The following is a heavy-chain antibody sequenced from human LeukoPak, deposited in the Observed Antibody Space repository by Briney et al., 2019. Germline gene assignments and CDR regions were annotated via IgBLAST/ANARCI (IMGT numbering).Heavy chain of an antibody. V-gene: IGHV3-23*01. D-gene: IGHD1-26*01. CDR3: ARAPSGSYLGSFLIKLGFFDY. CDR1: GFTFSSYA. Sequence: PGGSLRLSCAASGFTFSSYAMSWVRQAPGKGLEWVSAISGSGGSTYYADSVKGRFTISRDNSKNTLYLQMNSLRAEDTAVYYCARAPSGSYLGSFLIKLGFFDYWGQGTLVTVSS. CDR2: ISGSGGST. J-gene: IGHJ4*02.